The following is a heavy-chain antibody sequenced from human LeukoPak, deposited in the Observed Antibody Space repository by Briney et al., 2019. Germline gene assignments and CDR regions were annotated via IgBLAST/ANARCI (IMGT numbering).Heavy chain of an antibody. Sequence: GGSLRLSCAASGITFSGSGMSWVRQAPGKGLEWVSTISGSGSNTHYADSVKGRFTISRDNSKNTLYLQMNSLRAEDTAVYYCARENDYDAFDIWGQGTMVTVSS. J-gene: IGHJ3*02. D-gene: IGHD5-12*01. V-gene: IGHV3-23*01. CDR2: ISGSGSNT. CDR1: GITFSGSG. CDR3: ARENDYDAFDI.